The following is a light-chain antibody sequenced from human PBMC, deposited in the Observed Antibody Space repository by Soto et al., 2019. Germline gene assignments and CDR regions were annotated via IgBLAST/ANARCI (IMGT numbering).Light chain of an antibody. CDR2: KDT. J-gene: IGLJ3*02. CDR1: VLAKKY. CDR3: YSATNNTLGV. Sequence: SYELTQPSSVSVSPGQTARITCSGDVLAKKYVRWFQQKPGQAPMVVIYKDTEGPAGIPERFSGSSSGTTVTLTISGAQVDEEADYYCYSATNNTLGVFGGGTKVTVL. V-gene: IGLV3-27*01.